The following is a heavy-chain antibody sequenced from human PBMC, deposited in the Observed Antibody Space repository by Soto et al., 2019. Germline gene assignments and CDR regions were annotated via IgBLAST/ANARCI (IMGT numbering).Heavy chain of an antibody. J-gene: IGHJ4*02. D-gene: IGHD4-4*01. CDR2: IYYSGST. CDR3: ARHSNRNYGLYYFDY. V-gene: IGHV4-59*08. Sequence: SETLSLTCTVSGGSINSYYWSWIRQPPGKGLEWIGYIYYSGSTKYNPSLKSRVTMSVDTSNNQFSLKMSSVAAADTAVYYCARHSNRNYGLYYFDYWGLGALVTVSS. CDR1: GGSINSYY.